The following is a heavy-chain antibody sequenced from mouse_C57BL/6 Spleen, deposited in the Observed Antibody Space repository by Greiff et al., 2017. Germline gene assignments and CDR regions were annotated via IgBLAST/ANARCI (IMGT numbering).Heavy chain of an antibody. CDR1: GYTFTSYW. V-gene: IGHV1-52*01. CDR2: IDPSDSET. CDR3: ARLGYYSNYYAMDY. Sequence: VQLQQPGAELVRPGSSVKLSCKASGYTFTSYWMHWVKQRPIQGLEWIGNIDPSDSETHYNQKFKDKATLTVDKSSSTAYMQLSSLTSEDSAVYYCARLGYYSNYYAMDYWGQGTSVTVSS. J-gene: IGHJ4*01. D-gene: IGHD2-5*01.